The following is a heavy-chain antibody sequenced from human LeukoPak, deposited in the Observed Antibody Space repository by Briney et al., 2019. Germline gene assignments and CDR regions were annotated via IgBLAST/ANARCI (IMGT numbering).Heavy chain of an antibody. Sequence: PGGSLRLSCAASGFTFSLYAMNWVRQAPGKGLEWVASISGSGSRTYYAGSVKGRFTISRDNSKITLYLQMNSLRAEDTAVYYCAKGAAMYSGTYGNAFDIWGQGTMVTVSS. J-gene: IGHJ3*02. CDR3: AKGAAMYSGTYGNAFDI. D-gene: IGHD1-26*01. V-gene: IGHV3-23*01. CDR1: GFTFSLYA. CDR2: ISGSGSRT.